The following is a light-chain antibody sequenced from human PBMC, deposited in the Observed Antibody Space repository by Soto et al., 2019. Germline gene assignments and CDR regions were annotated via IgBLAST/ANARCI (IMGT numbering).Light chain of an antibody. V-gene: IGKV1-9*01. CDR3: LQHNRYPPT. CDR1: QDISNY. J-gene: IGKJ5*01. CDR2: AAS. Sequence: IQLTQSPSSLSASVGDRVTITFRASQDISNYLALYQHKPGKAPELLISAASRLQSGVPSRFSGSGSGTEFTLTIRSLPHEDFATYYCLQHNRYPPTFGHGTRLEI.